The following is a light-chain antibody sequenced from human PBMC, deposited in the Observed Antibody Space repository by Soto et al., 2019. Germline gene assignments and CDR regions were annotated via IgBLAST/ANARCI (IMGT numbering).Light chain of an antibody. J-gene: IGKJ4*01. CDR3: QQYGNSPPIT. CDR2: GAS. V-gene: IGKV3-15*01. CDR1: QSMGSN. Sequence: EIVMTQSPATLSVSPGERATLSCRASQSMGSNLAWYQQKRGQAPRLLIYGASTRATGIPARFSGSGSGTDFTLTISRLEPEDFAVYYCQQYGNSPPITFGGGTKVDI.